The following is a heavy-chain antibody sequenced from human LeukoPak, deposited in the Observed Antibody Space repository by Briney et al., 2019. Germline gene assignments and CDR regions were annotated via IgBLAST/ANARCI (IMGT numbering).Heavy chain of an antibody. Sequence: PGGSLRLSCAASGFTVSSNYMSWVRQAPGKGLEWVSVIYSGGSTYYSDSVKGRFTISRDNSKNTLYLQMNSLRAEDTAVYYCAREGVPRRATRPESSQHWGQGPLVTVSS. J-gene: IGHJ1*01. CDR2: IYSGGST. V-gene: IGHV3-53*01. D-gene: IGHD1-26*01. CDR1: GFTVSSNY. CDR3: AREGVPRRATRPESSQH.